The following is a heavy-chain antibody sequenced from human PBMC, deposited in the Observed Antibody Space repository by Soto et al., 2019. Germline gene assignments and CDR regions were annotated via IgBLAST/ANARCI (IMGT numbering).Heavy chain of an antibody. D-gene: IGHD2-8*02. CDR3: AGSTVLETGSAPFDF. CDR1: GYTFTGHY. CDR2: FNPKNGDT. V-gene: IGHV1-2*02. Sequence: QVQLVQPGAEGKKPGASVKVSCKASGYTFTGHYLHWVRQAPGQRPEWMGWFNPKNGDTIYTQKFQGRVTMTRDTSISTAFMELSRLNSDDTAVYFCAGSTVLETGSAPFDFWGQGTLVTVSS. J-gene: IGHJ4*02.